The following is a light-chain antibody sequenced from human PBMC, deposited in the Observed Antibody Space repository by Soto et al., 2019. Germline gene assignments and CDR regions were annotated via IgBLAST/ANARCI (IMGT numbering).Light chain of an antibody. J-gene: IGKJ1*01. V-gene: IGKV3-20*01. CDR2: GTS. Sequence: EIVLTQSQGTLSLSPVERASLSCRASQSVNSSHLVWYQQKPGQAPRVLIYGTSIRVTGIPDRISGSGSGTDFTLTISRLEPEDFAVYYCQQYGRTFGQGTKVDIK. CDR1: QSVNSSH. CDR3: QQYGRT.